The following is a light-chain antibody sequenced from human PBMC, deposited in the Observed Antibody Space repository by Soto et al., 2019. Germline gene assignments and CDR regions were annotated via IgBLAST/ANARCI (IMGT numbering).Light chain of an antibody. V-gene: IGKV1-5*03. CDR2: KAS. Sequence: DIQMTQSPSTLSASVGDRVTVTCRASQTINSWLAWYQQKPGKVPKLLIYKASNLESGVPSRFSGSGSGTEFTLTISSLQPDDFATYYCQQYNSYPYTFGQGTKLEIK. J-gene: IGKJ2*01. CDR3: QQYNSYPYT. CDR1: QTINSW.